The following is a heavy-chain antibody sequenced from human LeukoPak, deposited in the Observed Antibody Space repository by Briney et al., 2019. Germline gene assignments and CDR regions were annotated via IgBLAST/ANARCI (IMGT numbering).Heavy chain of an antibody. V-gene: IGHV4-34*01. CDR1: GASFNDYY. CDR2: INHSGYT. J-gene: IGHJ4*02. CDR3: TKMTTGHDY. D-gene: IGHD1-14*01. Sequence: SKTLSPTSAFSGASFNDYYSSWVRQSPGKGLEWTGEINHSGYTNDSPSLKSRVTISIDTSRKQFSVNLRSVSVADTAVYYCTKMTTGHDYWGQGTLVTVSS.